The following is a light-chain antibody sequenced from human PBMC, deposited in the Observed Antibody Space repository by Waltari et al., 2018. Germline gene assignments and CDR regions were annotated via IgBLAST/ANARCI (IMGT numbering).Light chain of an antibody. Sequence: QPVLTQPPSASGTPGQRVTISCSGGSSNIGTNYVYWYQQFPGTAPKLLIHRTDQRPSGVAVRFSGSKSGTSASLAISGLRSGDEADYYCTAWDDSLFGVVFGGGTRLTVL. J-gene: IGLJ2*01. V-gene: IGLV1-47*01. CDR3: TAWDDSLFGVV. CDR1: SSNIGTNY. CDR2: RTD.